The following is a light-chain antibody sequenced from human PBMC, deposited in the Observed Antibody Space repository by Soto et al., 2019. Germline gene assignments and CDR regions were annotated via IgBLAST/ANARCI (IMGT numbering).Light chain of an antibody. J-gene: IGKJ5*01. Sequence: EIVMTQSPATLSVSPGERATLSCRASQSVSTNLAWYQQKPGQAPRLLIYGASTRATGFPARFSSSGSGTEFTLTISSLQSEDFAVYYCQQYDNWPPLTFGQGTRLEIK. CDR3: QQYDNWPPLT. V-gene: IGKV3-15*01. CDR2: GAS. CDR1: QSVSTN.